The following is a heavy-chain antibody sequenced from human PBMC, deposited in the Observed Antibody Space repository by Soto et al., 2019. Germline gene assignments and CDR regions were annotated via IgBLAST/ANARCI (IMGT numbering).Heavy chain of an antibody. V-gene: IGHV1-2*02. D-gene: IGHD1-1*01. Sequence: QVQLVQSGPGWKRPGPPGRVSGRASGKPLPAYKMHWVRKPPGQGLGWMGWINPNSGGTNYAQKFQGRVTMTRDTSISTAYMELSRLRSDDTAVYYCARAALLTFNEEFDYWGQGTLVTVSS. CDR2: INPNSGGT. CDR1: GKPLPAYK. CDR3: ARAALLTFNEEFDY. J-gene: IGHJ4*02.